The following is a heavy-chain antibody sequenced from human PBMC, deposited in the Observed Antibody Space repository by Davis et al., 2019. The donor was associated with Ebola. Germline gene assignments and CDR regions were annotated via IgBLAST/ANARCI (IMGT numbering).Heavy chain of an antibody. J-gene: IGHJ4*02. D-gene: IGHD2-2*01. CDR2: IKSKTDGGTT. Sequence: PGGSLRLSCAASGFTFSSYAMSWVRQAPGKGLEWVGRIKSKTDGGTTDYAAPVKGRFTISRDDSKNTLYLQMNSLKTEDTAVYYCTTDIVVVPAAAGWGQGTLVTVSS. CDR1: GFTFSSYA. V-gene: IGHV3-15*01. CDR3: TTDIVVVPAAAG.